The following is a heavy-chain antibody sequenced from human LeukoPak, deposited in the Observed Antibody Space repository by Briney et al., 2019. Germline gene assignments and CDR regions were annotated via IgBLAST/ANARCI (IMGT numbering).Heavy chain of an antibody. Sequence: PSETLSLTCTVSGDPISGYSNYKWSRIRQPPVKGLEWIGYIYYHGSTNYNPSLKSRVTFSVDTSKNQFSLKLTSVTAADTAVYYCAREYSAFDYWGQGTLVTVSS. CDR2: IYYHGST. V-gene: IGHV4-61*01. D-gene: IGHD6-13*01. CDR1: GDPISGYSNYK. CDR3: AREYSAFDY. J-gene: IGHJ4*02.